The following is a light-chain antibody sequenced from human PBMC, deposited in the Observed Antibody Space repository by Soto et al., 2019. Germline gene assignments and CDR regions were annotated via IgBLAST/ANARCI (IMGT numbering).Light chain of an antibody. Sequence: EVVLTQSPGTLSLSPGERATLSCRASQSVSSSYLAWYQQKPGQAPRLLIYGTSSRATGIPDRFSGSGSGTDFTLTISRLEPEDFSVYYCQQYGSSSWTLGQGTKLDIK. CDR2: GTS. V-gene: IGKV3-20*01. CDR3: QQYGSSSWT. CDR1: QSVSSSY. J-gene: IGKJ1*01.